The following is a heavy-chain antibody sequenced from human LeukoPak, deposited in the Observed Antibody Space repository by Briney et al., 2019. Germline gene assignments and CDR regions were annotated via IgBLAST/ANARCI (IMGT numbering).Heavy chain of an antibody. V-gene: IGHV3-23*01. J-gene: IGHJ5*02. CDR3: AKPSRRGYSYGYAGNNWFDP. Sequence: PGGSLRLSCAAAGFAFSSYAMSWVRQAPGKGLEWVSAISGSGGSTYYADSVKGRFTISRDNSKNTLYLQMNSLRAEDTAVYYCAKPSRRGYSYGYAGNNWFDPRGQGTLVTVSS. CDR2: ISGSGGST. CDR1: GFAFSSYA. D-gene: IGHD5-18*01.